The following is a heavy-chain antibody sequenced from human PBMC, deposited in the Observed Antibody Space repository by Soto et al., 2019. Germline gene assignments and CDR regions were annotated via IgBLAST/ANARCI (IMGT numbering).Heavy chain of an antibody. CDR1: RFTFSRFS. J-gene: IGHJ4*02. Sequence: PGGTLRLSCAASRFTFSRFSMNWVRHAPGKGMERLSYITSSSITIYYTDSVKGRFTISRDNAKNSLYLQMNSLRDEDTAVYFCARHSSRWNFDYWCQGALVTVSS. D-gene: IGHD6-13*01. CDR2: ITSSSITI. V-gene: IGHV3-48*02. CDR3: ARHSSRWNFDY.